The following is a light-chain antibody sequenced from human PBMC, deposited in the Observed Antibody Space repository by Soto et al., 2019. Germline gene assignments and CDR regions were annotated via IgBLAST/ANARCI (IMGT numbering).Light chain of an antibody. V-gene: IGKV3-15*01. CDR1: QSVSSN. J-gene: IGKJ5*01. CDR2: GAS. CDR3: QQYNNWPPQIT. Sequence: LVMMQSPATLSVSPGERATLSCRASQSVSSNLAWYQQKPGQAPRLLIYGASTRSTGIPARFSGSGSGTEFTLTISSLQSEDFAVYHCQQYNNWPPQITFGQGTRLEIK.